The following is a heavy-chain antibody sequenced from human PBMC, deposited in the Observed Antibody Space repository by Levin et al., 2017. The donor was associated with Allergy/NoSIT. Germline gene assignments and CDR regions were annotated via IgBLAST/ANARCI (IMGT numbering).Heavy chain of an antibody. CDR2: IKQDGSEK. CDR3: ARAEIWDCSGGSCYSHFFDY. V-gene: IGHV3-7*01. CDR1: GFTFSSYW. J-gene: IGHJ4*02. Sequence: GESLKISCAASGFTFSSYWMSWVRQAPGKGLEWVANIKQDGSEKYYVDSVKGRFTISRDNAKNSLYLQMNSLRAEDTAVYYCARAEIWDCSGGSCYSHFFDYWGQGTLVTVS. D-gene: IGHD2-15*01.